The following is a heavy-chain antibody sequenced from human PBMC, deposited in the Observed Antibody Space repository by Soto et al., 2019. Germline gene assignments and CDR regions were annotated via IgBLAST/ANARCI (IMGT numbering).Heavy chain of an antibody. J-gene: IGHJ4*02. CDR2: ISGSGGST. CDR3: ARDPYYGAIDY. CDR1: GFTLSSHA. D-gene: IGHD3-10*01. V-gene: IGHV3-23*01. Sequence: AGGALRISRAAPGFTLSSHAMSWVRQAPGKGLEWVSAISGSGGSTYYADSVKGRFTISRDNSKNTLYLQMNSLRAEDTAVYYCARDPYYGAIDYWGLGTLVTVSS.